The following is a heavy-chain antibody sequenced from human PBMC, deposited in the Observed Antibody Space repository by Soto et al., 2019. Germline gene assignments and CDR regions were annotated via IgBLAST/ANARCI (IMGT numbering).Heavy chain of an antibody. CDR1: GGSISIYY. V-gene: IGHV4-59*01. D-gene: IGHD3-10*01. J-gene: IGHJ4*02. CDR3: ARRWSGTDY. Sequence: QVHLQESGLGLVKPSETLSLTCTVSGGSISIYYWNWIRQPPGKGLEWIGYVHYSGTTSYNPSVESRVTISLDTSKNQFSLRLTSVTAADTAVYYCARRWSGTDYWGQGTLVTVSS. CDR2: VHYSGTT.